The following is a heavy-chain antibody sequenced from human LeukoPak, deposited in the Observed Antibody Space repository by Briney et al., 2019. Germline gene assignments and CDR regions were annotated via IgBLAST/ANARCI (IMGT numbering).Heavy chain of an antibody. CDR1: GYIFNSYG. V-gene: IGHV1-18*01. D-gene: IGHD6-13*01. CDR2: ISAYNGDT. CDR3: ARVRGSSSHNYYSDY. Sequence: ASVKVSCKASGYIFNSYGISWVRQAPGQGLEWMGWISAYNGDTNYAQALQGRVAMTTDTSTSTAYVELRSLRSDDTAVYYCARVRGSSSHNYYSDYWGQGTLVTVSS. J-gene: IGHJ4*02.